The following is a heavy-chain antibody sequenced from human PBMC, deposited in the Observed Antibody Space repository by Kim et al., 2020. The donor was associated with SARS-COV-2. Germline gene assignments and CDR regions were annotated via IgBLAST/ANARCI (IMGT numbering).Heavy chain of an antibody. Sequence: QGRVTMTRDTSTSTVYMELSSLRSEDTAVYYCARERAPMRFGELFAFFDYWGQGTLVTVSS. V-gene: IGHV1-46*01. D-gene: IGHD3-10*01. CDR3: ARERAPMRFGELFAFFDY. J-gene: IGHJ4*02.